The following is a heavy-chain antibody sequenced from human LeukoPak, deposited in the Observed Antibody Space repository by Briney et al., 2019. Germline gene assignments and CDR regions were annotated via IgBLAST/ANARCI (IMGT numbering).Heavy chain of an antibody. CDR2: ISSSSSYI. CDR3: ARDMPVASGVDY. J-gene: IGHJ4*02. CDR1: GFTFSSYS. Sequence: GGSLRLSCAASGFTFSSYSMNWVRQAPGKGLEWVSSISSSSSYIYYAGSVKGRFTISRDNAKNSLYPQMNSLRAEDTAVYYCARDMPVASGVDYWGQGTLVTVSS. D-gene: IGHD6-19*01. V-gene: IGHV3-21*01.